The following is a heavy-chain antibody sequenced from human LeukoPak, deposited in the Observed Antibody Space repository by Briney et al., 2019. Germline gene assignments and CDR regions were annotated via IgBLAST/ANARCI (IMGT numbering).Heavy chain of an antibody. J-gene: IGHJ4*02. Sequence: GGSLRLSCAASGFTFSSYGMHWVRQAPGKGLEWVAFIRYDGSNKYYADSVKGRFTISRDNSKNTLYLQMNSLRAEDTAVYYCARGGRRYSGYEIDYWGQGTLVTVSS. CDR2: IRYDGSNK. D-gene: IGHD5-12*01. V-gene: IGHV3-30*02. CDR3: ARGGRRYSGYEIDY. CDR1: GFTFSSYG.